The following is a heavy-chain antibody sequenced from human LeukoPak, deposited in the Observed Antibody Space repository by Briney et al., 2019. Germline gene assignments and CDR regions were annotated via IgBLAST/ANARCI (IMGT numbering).Heavy chain of an antibody. Sequence: PGRSLRLSCAASGFTFSSYGMHWVRQAPGKGLEWVAVIWYDGSNKYYADSVKGRFTISRDNSKNTLYLQMNSLRAEDTAVYYCARDALCPTVTTNGGLGYWGQGTLVTVSS. D-gene: IGHD4-17*01. J-gene: IGHJ4*02. CDR3: ARDALCPTVTTNGGLGY. V-gene: IGHV3-33*01. CDR1: GFTFSSYG. CDR2: IWYDGSNK.